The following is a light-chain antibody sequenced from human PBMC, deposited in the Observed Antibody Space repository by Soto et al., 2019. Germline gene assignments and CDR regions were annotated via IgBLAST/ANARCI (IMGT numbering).Light chain of an antibody. CDR2: DAS. CDR3: QQPNSFPPT. V-gene: IGKV1-5*01. CDR1: QSISSL. J-gene: IGKJ4*01. Sequence: DIQMTQSPSTLSASVGDRVTITCRASQSISSLLAWYQQKPGKAPKLLIYDASSLESGVPSRFSGSGSGTEFTLTISSLQPDDFATYYCQQPNSFPPTFGGGTRWIS.